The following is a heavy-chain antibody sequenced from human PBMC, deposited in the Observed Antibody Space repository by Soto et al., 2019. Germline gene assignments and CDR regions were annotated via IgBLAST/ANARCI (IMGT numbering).Heavy chain of an antibody. V-gene: IGHV3-33*08. CDR1: GFTFSSYG. J-gene: IGHJ4*02. D-gene: IGHD2-21*02. CDR2: IWYDGSNK. Sequence: GGSLRLSCGGSGFTFSSYGMHWVRQAPGKGLEWVAVIWYDGSNKYYADSVKGRFTISRDNSKNTLYLQMNSLRAEDTAVYYCARGLCGGDCSFDYWGQGTLVTVSS. CDR3: ARGLCGGDCSFDY.